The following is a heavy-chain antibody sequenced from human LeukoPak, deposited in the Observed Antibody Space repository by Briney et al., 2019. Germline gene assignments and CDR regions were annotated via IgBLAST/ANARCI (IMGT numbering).Heavy chain of an antibody. Sequence: GGSLRLSCLAYGFDFSGYVMEWVRQAPGKGLKSVSVISSKGGTTDYTESVKGRFNVSRDNSQNTLFLEMSSLRAEDTAVYYCVRHSVTQSPSGWYGALDIWGQGTMVVVSS. V-gene: IGHV3-64D*06. D-gene: IGHD6-19*01. CDR3: VRHSVTQSPSGWYGALDI. J-gene: IGHJ3*02. CDR2: ISSKGGTT. CDR1: GFDFSGYV.